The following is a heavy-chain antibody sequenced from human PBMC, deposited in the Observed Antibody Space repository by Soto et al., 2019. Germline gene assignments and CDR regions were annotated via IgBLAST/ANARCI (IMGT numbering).Heavy chain of an antibody. CDR1: GYSFTSYW. CDR2: IYPGDSDT. J-gene: IGHJ6*02. V-gene: IGHV5-51*01. Sequence: PGESLKISCKGSGYSFTSYWIGWVRQMPGKGLEWMGIIYPGDSDTRYSPSFQGQVTISADKSISTAYLQWSSLTASDTAMYCCAKCVTAGGDCSSSSWHTPHDYYYYYGMDVWGHGTTVTVSS. CDR3: AKCVTAGGDCSSSSWHTPHDYYYYYGMDV. D-gene: IGHD2-2*02.